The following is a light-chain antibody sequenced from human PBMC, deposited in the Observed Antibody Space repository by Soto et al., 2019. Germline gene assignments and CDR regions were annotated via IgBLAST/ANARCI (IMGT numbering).Light chain of an antibody. CDR1: RSLGSN. CDR2: DTS. CDR3: QPYNNWPLT. J-gene: IGKJ4*01. Sequence: EIVMTQSPATLSVSPGESATLSCRASRSLGSNLAWYQHKPGQTPRLLIYDTSTRATGVPTRFSGSRSGAEFTLTINSLQSEDFAVYYCQPYNNWPLTFGGGTKVDIK. V-gene: IGKV3-15*01.